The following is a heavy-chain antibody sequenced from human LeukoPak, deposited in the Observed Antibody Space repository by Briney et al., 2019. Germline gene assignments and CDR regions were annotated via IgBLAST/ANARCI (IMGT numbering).Heavy chain of an antibody. V-gene: IGHV1-69*04. Sequence: ASLKVSCQASGGTFGSYAINWVRQAPGQGLEWMGRIVPNLVLTNYAEKFQDGVTITADRSTSTAYMELSSLRPEDTAVYYCARSSGGVDGYIFDSWGQGTLVTVST. CDR2: IVPNLVLT. D-gene: IGHD5-24*01. CDR1: GGTFGSYA. CDR3: ARSSGGVDGYIFDS. J-gene: IGHJ4*02.